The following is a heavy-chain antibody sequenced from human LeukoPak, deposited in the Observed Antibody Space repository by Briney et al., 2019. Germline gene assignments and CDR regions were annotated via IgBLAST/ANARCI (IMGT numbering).Heavy chain of an antibody. CDR1: GYTFTVYD. CDR3: ARDLEGYCSGGTCYFDY. Sequence: ASVKVSCKASGYTFTVYDLHWVRQAPGQGLEWMGWINPNSGGTNYAQKFQGRVTMIRDTSISTAYMELSSLRSDDTAVYYCARDLEGYCSGGTCYFDYWGQGTLVTVSS. CDR2: INPNSGGT. V-gene: IGHV1-2*02. D-gene: IGHD2-15*01. J-gene: IGHJ4*02.